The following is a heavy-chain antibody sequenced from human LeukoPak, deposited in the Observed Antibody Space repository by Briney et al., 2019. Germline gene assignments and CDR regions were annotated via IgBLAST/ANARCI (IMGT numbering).Heavy chain of an antibody. J-gene: IGHJ6*02. V-gene: IGHV3-48*04. Sequence: GGSLRLSCAASGFTFSSYAMSWVRQAPGKGLEWVSYISSSGSTIYYADSVKGRFTISRDNAKNSLYLQMNSLRAEDTAVYYCARGCSGGSCYWQGYGMDVWGQGTTVTVSS. CDR1: GFTFSSYA. D-gene: IGHD2-15*01. CDR3: ARGCSGGSCYWQGYGMDV. CDR2: ISSSGSTI.